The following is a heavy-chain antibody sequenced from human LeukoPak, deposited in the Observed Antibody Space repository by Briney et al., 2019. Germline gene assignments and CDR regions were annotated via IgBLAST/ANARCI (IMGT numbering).Heavy chain of an antibody. Sequence: SQTQSLTCTVSGDSINSGDYYWSWIRQHPGKGLEWIGYIYYSGNTYYNPSLKSRVTISVDRSKNQFSLKLSPVTAADTAVYYCARTPIVVVIGNWFDPWGQGTLVTVSS. V-gene: IGHV4-31*03. J-gene: IGHJ5*02. D-gene: IGHD2-21*01. CDR2: IYYSGNT. CDR3: ARTPIVVVIGNWFDP. CDR1: GDSINSGDYY.